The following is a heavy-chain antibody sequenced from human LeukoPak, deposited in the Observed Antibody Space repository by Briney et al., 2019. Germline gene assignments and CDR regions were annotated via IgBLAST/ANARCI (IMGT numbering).Heavy chain of an antibody. CDR3: ARGVGAKNFYYFDY. CDR2: IWYDGSNK. V-gene: IGHV3-33*01. D-gene: IGHD1-26*01. J-gene: IGHJ4*02. CDR1: GFTFSSYG. Sequence: GGSLRLSCAASGFTFSSYGMHWVRQAPGKGLEWVAVIWYDGSNKYYADSVKGRFTISRDNSKNTLYLQMSSLRAEDTAVYYCARGVGAKNFYYFDYWGQGTLVTVSS.